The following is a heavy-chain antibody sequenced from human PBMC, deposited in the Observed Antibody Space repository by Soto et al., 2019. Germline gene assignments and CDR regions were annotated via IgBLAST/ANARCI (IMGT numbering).Heavy chain of an antibody. V-gene: IGHV4-4*02. CDR3: ARDSRTGCSSTDCDVS. CDR1: GDSISSGAW. CDR2: IYHSGNT. D-gene: IGHD2-2*01. J-gene: IGHJ5*02. Sequence: PSKTLSLTCAVSGDSISSGAWWSWVRQSPGKGLQWIGEIYHSGNTRNNPSLKSRVTMSVDKSNNQFSLNLMSVTAADTATYYCARDSRTGCSSTDCDVSWGRGILVTVSS.